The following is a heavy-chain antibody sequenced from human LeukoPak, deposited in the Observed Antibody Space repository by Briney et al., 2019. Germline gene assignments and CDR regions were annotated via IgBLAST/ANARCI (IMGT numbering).Heavy chain of an antibody. V-gene: IGHV3-23*01. CDR3: AKDLWMEDIVVVPAATVFDY. D-gene: IGHD2-2*01. CDR2: ISVGGGNT. J-gene: IGHJ4*02. Sequence: PGGSLRLSCAASGFTFSSYAMTWVRQAPGKGLEWVSAISVGGGNTYYADSVKGRFTISRDNSKNTLYLQMNSLRAEDTAVYYCAKDLWMEDIVVVPAATVFDYWGQGTLVTVSS. CDR1: GFTFSSYA.